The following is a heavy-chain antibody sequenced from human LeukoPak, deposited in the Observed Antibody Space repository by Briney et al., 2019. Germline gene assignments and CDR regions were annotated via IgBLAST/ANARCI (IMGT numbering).Heavy chain of an antibody. CDR1: GGSISSSSYY. CDR2: IYYSGST. V-gene: IGHV4-39*07. CDR3: ARDHLDYGDYGGVDY. D-gene: IGHD4-17*01. Sequence: SETLSLTCTVSGGSISSSSYYWGWIRQPPGKGLEWIGSIYYSGSTYYNPSLKSRVTISVDTSKNQFSLKLSSVTAADTAVYYCARDHLDYGDYGGVDYWGQGTLVTVSS. J-gene: IGHJ4*02.